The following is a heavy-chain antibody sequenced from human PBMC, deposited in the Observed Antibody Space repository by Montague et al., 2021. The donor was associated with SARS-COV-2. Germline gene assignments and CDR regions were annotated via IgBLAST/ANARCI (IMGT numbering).Heavy chain of an antibody. Sequence: SETLSLTCSVSGGTISRSYWTWIRHAPENGLESIAHSYLSGTTKYNPALQSRVTISVDTAKNQFSLNLTSVTAADTAAYYCARVSSTALRGVIKTSGYYALGVWGNGSTVSVSS. V-gene: IGHV4-59*12. CDR3: ARVSSTALRGVIKTSGYYALGV. J-gene: IGHJ6*04. D-gene: IGHD3-10*01. CDR2: SYLSGTT. CDR1: GGTISRSY.